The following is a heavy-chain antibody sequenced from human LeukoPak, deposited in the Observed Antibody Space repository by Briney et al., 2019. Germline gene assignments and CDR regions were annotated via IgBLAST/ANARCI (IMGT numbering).Heavy chain of an antibody. J-gene: IGHJ6*02. V-gene: IGHV3-21*06. CDR2: INSRSDTI. CDR1: GFTFSSYT. D-gene: IGHD2-8*01. Sequence: GGSLRLSCAASGFTFSSYTMHWVRQAPGKGLDWVSSINSRSDTIFYAESVRGRFTISRDNVKNSLYLQMNSLRAEDTAVYYCARDMYAVGMDVWGQGTTVTVSS. CDR3: ARDMYAVGMDV.